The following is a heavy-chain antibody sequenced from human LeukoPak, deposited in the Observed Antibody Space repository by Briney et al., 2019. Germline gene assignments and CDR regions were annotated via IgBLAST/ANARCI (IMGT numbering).Heavy chain of an antibody. J-gene: IGHJ1*01. CDR2: IIPIFGTA. CDR1: GGTFSSYA. V-gene: IGHV1-69*05. CDR3: ARGVYGDYLEYFQH. Sequence: SVKVSCKASGGTFSSYATSWVRQAPGQGLEWMGGIIPIFGTANYAQKFQGRVTITTDGSTSTAYMELSSLRSEDTAVYYCARGVYGDYLEYFQHWGQGTLVTVSS. D-gene: IGHD4-17*01.